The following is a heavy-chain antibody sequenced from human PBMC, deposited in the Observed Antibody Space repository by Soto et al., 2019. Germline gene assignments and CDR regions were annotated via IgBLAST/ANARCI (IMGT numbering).Heavy chain of an antibody. V-gene: IGHV3-23*01. CDR1: GFSFSSYA. CDR3: AKGSCSGGSCYHDY. D-gene: IGHD2-15*01. J-gene: IGHJ4*02. Sequence: EVQLLESGGGLVQPGGSLRLSCAASGFSFSSYAMSWVRQAPGKGLEWVSAISGSGGSTYYADSVKGRFTISRDNSKNTLYLQMNSLRAEDTAVYYCAKGSCSGGSCYHDYWGQGTLVTVSS. CDR2: ISGSGGST.